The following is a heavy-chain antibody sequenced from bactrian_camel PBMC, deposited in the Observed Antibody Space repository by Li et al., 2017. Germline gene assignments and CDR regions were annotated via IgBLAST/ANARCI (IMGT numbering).Heavy chain of an antibody. J-gene: IGHJ4*01. CDR2: IGSDARV. D-gene: IGHD3*01. CDR3: AGRMADCYSGPWREVPPDY. CDR1: GYTYSSYC. V-gene: IGHV3S44*01. Sequence: VQLVESGGGSVQTGGSLRLSCKASGYTYSSYCLGWFRQAPGNEREGVAAIGSDARVSYADSVKGRFTISQDNAKNTLYLHMNSLKPDDTAMYYCAGRMADCYSGPWREVPPDYWGQGTQVTVS.